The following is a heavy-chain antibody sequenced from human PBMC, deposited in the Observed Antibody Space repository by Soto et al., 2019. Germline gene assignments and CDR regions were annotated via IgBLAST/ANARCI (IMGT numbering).Heavy chain of an antibody. D-gene: IGHD4-17*01. CDR1: GFTFSSYG. V-gene: IGHV3-33*01. J-gene: IGHJ4*02. Sequence: QVQLVESGGGVVQPGRSLRLSCAASGFTFSSYGMHWVRQAPGKGLEWVAVIWYDGSNKYYADSVKGRFTISRDNSKNTLYLQMNSLRVEDTAVYYCARDRDDYGDPFDYWGQGTLVTVSS. CDR2: IWYDGSNK. CDR3: ARDRDDYGDPFDY.